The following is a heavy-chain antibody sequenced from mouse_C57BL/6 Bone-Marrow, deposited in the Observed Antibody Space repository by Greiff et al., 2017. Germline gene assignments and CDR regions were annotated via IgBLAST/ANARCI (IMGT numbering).Heavy chain of an antibody. V-gene: IGHV1-15*01. J-gene: IGHJ3*01. CDR1: GYTFTDYE. CDR2: IDPETGGT. Sequence: QVQLQQSGAELVRPGASVTLSCKASGYTFTDYEMHWVKQTPVHGLEWIGAIDPETGGTAYNQKFKGKAILTADKSSSTAYMELRSLTSEDSAVYYGTRAYDYDVGFAYGGQGTLVTVAA. D-gene: IGHD2-4*01. CDR3: TRAYDYDVGFAY.